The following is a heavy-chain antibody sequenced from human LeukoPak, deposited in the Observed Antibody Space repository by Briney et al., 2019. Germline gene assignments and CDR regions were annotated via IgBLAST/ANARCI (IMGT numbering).Heavy chain of an antibody. CDR1: GYTFTSYD. J-gene: IGHJ4*02. V-gene: IGHV1-69*04. CDR2: IIPILGIA. Sequence: ASVKVSCKASGYTFTSYDINWVRQAPGQGLEWMGRIIPILGIANCAQKFQGRVTITADKSTSTAYMELSSLRSEDTAVYYCAIRPGEVDTAIAWGQGTLVTVSS. D-gene: IGHD5-18*01. CDR3: AIRPGEVDTAIA.